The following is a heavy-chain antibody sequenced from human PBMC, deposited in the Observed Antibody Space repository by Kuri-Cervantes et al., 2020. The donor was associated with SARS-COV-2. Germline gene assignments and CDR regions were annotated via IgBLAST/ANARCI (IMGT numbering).Heavy chain of an antibody. J-gene: IGHJ6*03. D-gene: IGHD2-21*02. CDR2: INPDSGGT. Sequence: ASVKVSCKASGYTFTGYHMHWVRQAPGQGLEWMGCINPDSGGTNYAQKFQGRVTMTRDTSISTAYMELSRLRSDDTAVYYCARTGSRGDCDSYLDVWGKGTTVTVSS. V-gene: IGHV1-2*02. CDR3: ARTGSRGDCDSYLDV. CDR1: GYTFTGYH.